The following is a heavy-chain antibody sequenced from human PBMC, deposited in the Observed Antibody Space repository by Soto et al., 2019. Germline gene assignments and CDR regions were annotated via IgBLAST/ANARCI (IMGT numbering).Heavy chain of an antibody. J-gene: IGHJ4*02. CDR3: ARDPPGIAASGSYN. D-gene: IGHD6-13*01. CDR1: GFTVSNNY. CDR2: IYSSGGT. Sequence: DVQLEESGGGLIQPGGSLRLSCAVSGFTVSNNYMTWVRQAPGKGLEWVSLIYSSGGTKYADSVRGRFTISRDNSKNTLYLQMHSLKVEDTAVYYCARDPPGIAASGSYNWGQGTLVTVSS. V-gene: IGHV3-53*01.